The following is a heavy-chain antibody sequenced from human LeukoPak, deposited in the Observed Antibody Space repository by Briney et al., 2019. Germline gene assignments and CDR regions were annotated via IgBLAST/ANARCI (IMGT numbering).Heavy chain of an antibody. V-gene: IGHV1-24*01. CDR1: GYTLTKLS. D-gene: IGHD3-22*01. CDR2: FDPEDGER. CDR3: ATVYSYDSSAYYRLDY. J-gene: IGHJ4*02. Sequence: AAVKVSCKVSGYTLTKLSMHWVRQAPVKGLEWMGTFDPEDGERLYAQKFQGRLTMTEDTSTDTAYMELSSLRSEDTAVYYCATVYSYDSSAYYRLDYWGQGTLVTVSS.